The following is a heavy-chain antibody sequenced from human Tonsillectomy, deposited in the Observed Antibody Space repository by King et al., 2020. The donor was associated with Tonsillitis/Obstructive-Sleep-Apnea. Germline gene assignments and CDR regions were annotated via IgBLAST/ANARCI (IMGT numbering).Heavy chain of an antibody. CDR2: IKQDGSEK. CDR3: ARLANWHFNWFDP. Sequence: VQLVESGGGLVQPGGSLRLSCAASRFTFSSYWMSWVRRAPGKGLEWVANIKQDGSEKYYVDSVKGRFTISRDNAKNSLYLQMNSLRAEDTAVYYCARLANWHFNWFDPWGQGTLVTVSS. D-gene: IGHD1-1*01. V-gene: IGHV3-7*01. J-gene: IGHJ5*02. CDR1: RFTFSSYW.